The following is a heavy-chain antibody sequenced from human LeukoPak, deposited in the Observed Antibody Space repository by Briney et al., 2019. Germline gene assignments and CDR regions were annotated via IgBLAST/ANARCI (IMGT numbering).Heavy chain of an antibody. CDR2: IYYSGST. D-gene: IGHD3-22*01. V-gene: IGHV4-4*02. J-gene: IGHJ5*02. Sequence: SETLSLTCAVSGGSISGDSWWSWVRQSPGKGLEWIGYIYYSGSTNYNPSLKSRVTISVDTSKNQFSLKLSSVTAADTAVYYCARESPGYYYDSSGYYLWGQGTLVTVSS. CDR3: ARESPGYYYDSSGYYL. CDR1: GGSISGDSW.